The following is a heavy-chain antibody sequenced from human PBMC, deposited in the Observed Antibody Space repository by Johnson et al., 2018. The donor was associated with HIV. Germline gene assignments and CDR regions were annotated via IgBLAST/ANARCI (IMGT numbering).Heavy chain of an antibody. D-gene: IGHD2-15*01. V-gene: IGHV3-13*01. Sequence: VQLVESGGGLVQPGGSLRLSCVASGFTFSSYDMHWVRQATGKGLEWVSGIGTAGDTYYPGSVKGRFTISRENAKNSLYLQMNSLRAEDTALYYCAKGMVVVAATEAFDIWGQGTMVTVSS. CDR1: GFTFSSYD. CDR3: AKGMVVVAATEAFDI. J-gene: IGHJ3*02. CDR2: IGTAGDT.